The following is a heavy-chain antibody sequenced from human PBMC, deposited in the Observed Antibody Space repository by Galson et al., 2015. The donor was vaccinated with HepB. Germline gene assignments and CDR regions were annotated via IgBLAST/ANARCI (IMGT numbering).Heavy chain of an antibody. CDR2: IRSKGYGGTT. CDR3: ARDFWSGYYKGAY. CDR1: GFTFSDYA. D-gene: IGHD3-3*01. J-gene: IGHJ4*02. Sequence: SLRLSCAGSGFTFSDYAINWFRQAPGEGLEWVGFIRSKGYGGTTEYAASVKGRFTISRDDSKSIAYLQINSLKIEDTAVYYCARDFWSGYYKGAYWGQGTLVTVSS. V-gene: IGHV3-49*03.